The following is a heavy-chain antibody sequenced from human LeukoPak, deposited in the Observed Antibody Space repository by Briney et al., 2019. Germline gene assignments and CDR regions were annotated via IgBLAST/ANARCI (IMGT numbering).Heavy chain of an antibody. J-gene: IGHJ3*02. V-gene: IGHV3-33*01. CDR2: IWYDGSNK. D-gene: IGHD6-13*01. Sequence: GRSLRLSCAASGFTFSSYGMHWVRQAPGKGLEWVAVIWYDGSNKYYADSVKGRFTISRDNSKNTLYLQMNSLRAEDTAVYYCARGNIAAAGPTDAFDIWGQGTMVTVSS. CDR1: GFTFSSYG. CDR3: ARGNIAAAGPTDAFDI.